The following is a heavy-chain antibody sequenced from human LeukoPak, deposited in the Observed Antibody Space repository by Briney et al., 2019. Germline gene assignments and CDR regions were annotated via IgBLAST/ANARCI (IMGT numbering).Heavy chain of an antibody. J-gene: IGHJ5*02. CDR2: IFHTGSA. Sequence: SETLSLTCGVSGYSISSGYQWAWIRQPPGKTLEWIGSIFHTGSAHYNPSLKSRVTMSIDTSTNHFSLRLSSVTAADTALYYCARDPRWLTPDCTSTSCYENYFDPWGQGILVTVSS. D-gene: IGHD2-2*01. CDR3: ARDPRWLTPDCTSTSCYENYFDP. CDR1: GYSISSGYQ. V-gene: IGHV4-38-2*02.